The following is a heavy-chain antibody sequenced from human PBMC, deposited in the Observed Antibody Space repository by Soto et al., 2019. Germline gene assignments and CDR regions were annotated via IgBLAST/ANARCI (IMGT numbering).Heavy chain of an antibody. D-gene: IGHD3-10*01. CDR1: GFTFSSYA. CDR2: ISGSGGST. J-gene: IGHJ3*02. CDR3: AKDRGSRGAFDI. V-gene: IGHV3-23*01. Sequence: WGSLRLSCAASGFTFSSYAMSWVRQAPGKGLEWVSAISGSGGSTYYADSVKGRFTISRDNSKNTLYLQMNSLRAEDTAVYYCAKDRGSRGAFDIWGQGTMVTVSS.